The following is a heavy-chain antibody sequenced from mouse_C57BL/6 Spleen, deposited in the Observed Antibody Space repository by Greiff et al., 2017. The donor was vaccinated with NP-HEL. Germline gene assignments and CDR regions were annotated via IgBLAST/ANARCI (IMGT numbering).Heavy chain of an antibody. D-gene: IGHD4-1*02. CDR3: TDQLGWFDY. CDR1: GFTFSNYW. CDR2: IRLTSDNYAT. V-gene: IGHV6-3*01. J-gene: IGHJ2*01. Sequence: EVQLVESGGGLVQPGGSMKLSCVASGFTFSNYWMNWVRQSPEKGLEWVAQIRLTSDNYATPYAESGKGRFTISRDDSKSSVYLQMTNLRSEDTGIYYCTDQLGWFDYWGQGTTLTVSS.